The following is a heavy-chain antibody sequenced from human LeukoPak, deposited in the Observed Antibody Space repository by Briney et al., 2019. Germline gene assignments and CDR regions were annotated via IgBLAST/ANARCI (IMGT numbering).Heavy chain of an antibody. CDR3: AREERGYSYGWIGYYYYYYMDV. V-gene: IGHV1-18*01. J-gene: IGHJ6*03. Sequence: GASVKVSCKASGGTFSSYGISWVRQAPGQGLEWMGWISAYNGNTNYAQKLQGRVTMTTDTSTSTAYMELRSLRSDDTAVYYCAREERGYSYGWIGYYYYYYMDVWGKGTTVTVSS. D-gene: IGHD5-18*01. CDR1: GGTFSSYG. CDR2: ISAYNGNT.